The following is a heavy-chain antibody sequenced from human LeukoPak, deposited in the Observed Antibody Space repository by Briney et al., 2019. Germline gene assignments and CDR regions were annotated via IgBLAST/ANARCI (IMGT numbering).Heavy chain of an antibody. CDR2: IYSSGST. V-gene: IGHV4-59*08. Sequence: PSETLSLTCTVSGGSISGYYWSWIRQSPGTGLEWIAFIYSSGSTDYNPSLKSRVTISVDTSKNQFSLKLSSVTAADTAVYYCARHLKAAAAQRAFDYWGQGTLVTVYS. J-gene: IGHJ4*02. CDR3: ARHLKAAAAQRAFDY. D-gene: IGHD6-13*01. CDR1: GGSISGYY.